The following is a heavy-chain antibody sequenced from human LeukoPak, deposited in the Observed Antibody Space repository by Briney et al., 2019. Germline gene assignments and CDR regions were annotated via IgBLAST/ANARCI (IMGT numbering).Heavy chain of an antibody. CDR1: GRTFSSYA. Sequence: GASVKVSCKASGRTFSSYAISWVRQAPGQGLEWMGGIIPIFGTANYAQKFQGRVTITADESTSTAYMELSSRRSEDTAVYYCARTLSYDSSGYYGYWGQGTLVTVSS. CDR3: ARTLSYDSSGYYGY. CDR2: IIPIFGTA. D-gene: IGHD3-22*01. V-gene: IGHV1-69*13. J-gene: IGHJ4*02.